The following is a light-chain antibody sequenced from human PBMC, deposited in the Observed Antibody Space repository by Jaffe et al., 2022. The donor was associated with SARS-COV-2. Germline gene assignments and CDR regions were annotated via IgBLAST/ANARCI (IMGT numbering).Light chain of an antibody. Sequence: QSVLTQPPSASGTPGQRVTVSCSGRISNIGSHTVNWYQQFPGKAPKLLIWSDNQRPSGVPDRFSGSRSGTSASLAISGLQSEDEADYFCASWDDSLNGYAVFGGGTQLTVL. CDR1: ISNIGSHT. CDR2: SDN. J-gene: IGLJ7*01. V-gene: IGLV1-44*01. CDR3: ASWDDSLNGYAV.